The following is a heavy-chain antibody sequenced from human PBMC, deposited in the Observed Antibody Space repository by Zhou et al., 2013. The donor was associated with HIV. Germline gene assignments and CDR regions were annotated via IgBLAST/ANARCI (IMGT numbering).Heavy chain of an antibody. D-gene: IGHD3-16*01. CDR2: IDPSTGRT. J-gene: IGHJ4*02. V-gene: IGHV1-46*03. CDR3: VRGGKSPANPNTSLII. CDR1: GYTFTTYY. Sequence: QVHLVQSGAGVKMPGASVKVSCEASGYTFTTYYMHWVRQAPGQGLEWMGLIDPSTGRTRYAQKFHDRVTMARDTSTSTLYMALTSLTSGRRRPFSYCVRGGKSPANPNTSLIIRGQGTLVT.